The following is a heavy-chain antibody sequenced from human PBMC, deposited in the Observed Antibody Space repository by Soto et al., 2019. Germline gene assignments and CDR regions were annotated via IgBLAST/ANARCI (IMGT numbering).Heavy chain of an antibody. CDR2: IIAYNGNT. Sequence: SXKVSCTAAGYTXSSYGSSWVRQAPGQGLEWIGWIIAYNGNTNYAQKLQGRVTMTTDTSTRTAYMDLRSLRSDDKAVYYCARDRRGGYYDFWSGYSDFDYWGQGTLGTVSS. CDR1: GYTXSSYG. D-gene: IGHD3-3*01. CDR3: ARDRRGGYYDFWSGYSDFDY. V-gene: IGHV1-18*04. J-gene: IGHJ4*02.